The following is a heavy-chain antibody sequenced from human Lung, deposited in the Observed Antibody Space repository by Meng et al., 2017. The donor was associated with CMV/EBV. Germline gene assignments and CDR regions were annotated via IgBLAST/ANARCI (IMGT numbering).Heavy chain of an antibody. CDR2: ISGIGGSI. D-gene: IGHD2-2*02. V-gene: IGHV3-23*01. Sequence: ESLKISXAASGFIFSNYAMTWVRQAPGKGLEWVSGISGIGGSIYYAESVKGRFAISRDNSRNTLYLQMNNLRAEDTAKYYCAKIGYCSTASCNTWGYFDYWGQGTLVTVSS. CDR1: GFIFSNYA. CDR3: AKIGYCSTASCNTWGYFDY. J-gene: IGHJ4*02.